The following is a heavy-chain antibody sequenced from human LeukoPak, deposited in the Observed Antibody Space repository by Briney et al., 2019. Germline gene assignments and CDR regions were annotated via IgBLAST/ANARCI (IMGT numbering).Heavy chain of an antibody. CDR1: GFTFSSYE. CDR3: ARTEYYYDSSGYYPYFDY. CDR2: ISSSGSTI. Sequence: PGGSLRLSCAASGFTFSSYEMNWVRQAPGKGLEWVSYISSSGSTIYYADSVKGRFTISRDNAKNSLYLQMNRLRAEDTAVYYCARTEYYYDSSGYYPYFDYWGQGTLVTVSS. D-gene: IGHD3-22*01. V-gene: IGHV3-48*03. J-gene: IGHJ4*02.